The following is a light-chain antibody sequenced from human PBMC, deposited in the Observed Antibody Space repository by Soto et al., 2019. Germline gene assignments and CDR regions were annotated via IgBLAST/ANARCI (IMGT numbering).Light chain of an antibody. J-gene: IGKJ1*01. CDR2: DAS. V-gene: IGKV1-5*01. CDR1: QTISNW. Sequence: DLQMTQSPSTLSASVGDRVTITCRASQTISNWLAWYQQKPGKAPNVLIFDASTLDGGVPSRFSGRRSGTELTLTISSLQPDDGETYYGQHYNSYSEAFGQGTKVDIK. CDR3: QHYNSYSEA.